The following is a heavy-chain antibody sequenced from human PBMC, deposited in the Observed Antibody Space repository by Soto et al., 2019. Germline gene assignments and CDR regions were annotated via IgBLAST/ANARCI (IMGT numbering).Heavy chain of an antibody. Sequence: QVQLVQSGAEVKKPGSSVKVSCKASGGTFSSYTISWVRQAPGQGLEWMGRIIPVLGIANYAQKFQGRVTISADKSTSTAYMELSSLRSEDTAVYYCAMEYCSSTGCNRDYWGQGTRVTVSS. J-gene: IGHJ4*02. CDR2: IIPVLGIA. D-gene: IGHD2-2*02. CDR1: GGTFSSYT. V-gene: IGHV1-69*02. CDR3: AMEYCSSTGCNRDY.